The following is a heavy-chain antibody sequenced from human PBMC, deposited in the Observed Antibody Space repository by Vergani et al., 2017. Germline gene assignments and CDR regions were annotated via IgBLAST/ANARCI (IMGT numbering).Heavy chain of an antibody. CDR1: GFAFGDFG. Sequence: EVQLVESGGGVVRAGGSLRLSCVGSGFAFGDFGMSWVRQVPGKGLVWVAGINWNGGTTIYGDPVTGRFTISRDNAKNSLYLQMNSLRDGDTALYYCVRREGHNQAPFDNWGQGTLVTVSS. V-gene: IGHV3-20*04. J-gene: IGHJ4*02. D-gene: IGHD5-24*01. CDR2: INWNGGTT. CDR3: VRREGHNQAPFDN.